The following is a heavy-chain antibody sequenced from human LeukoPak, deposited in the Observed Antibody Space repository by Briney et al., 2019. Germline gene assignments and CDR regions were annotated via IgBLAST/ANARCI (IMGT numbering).Heavy chain of an antibody. CDR2: IYDRGPA. Sequence: SQTPSLTCTVSGGAIASGGYSWNWIRQSPGKGLEWIGCIYDRGPAYYDPSLKSRFTISVDRPKNQFSLKLSSVTAADTAVYYCASASGSSPPPWGQGTLVTVSS. V-gene: IGHV4-30-2*06. J-gene: IGHJ5*02. D-gene: IGHD6-6*01. CDR1: GGAIASGGYS. CDR3: ASASGSSPPP.